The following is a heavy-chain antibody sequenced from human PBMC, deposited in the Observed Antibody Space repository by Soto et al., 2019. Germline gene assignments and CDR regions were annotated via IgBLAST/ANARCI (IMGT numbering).Heavy chain of an antibody. V-gene: IGHV3-23*01. CDR1: GFTFSSYA. J-gene: IGHJ5*02. CDR2: MSGSGGST. D-gene: IGHD1-26*01. CDR3: AKHRSTYYLDPPFDH. Sequence: EVQLLESGGGLVQPGGSLRLSCAASGFTFSSYAMSWVRQAPGKGLEWVSAMSGSGGSTYYADSVKGRFTISSDKSKNRKYLTMNSMRADDTAVYYSAKHRSTYYLDPPFDHWGQGTLVTVSS.